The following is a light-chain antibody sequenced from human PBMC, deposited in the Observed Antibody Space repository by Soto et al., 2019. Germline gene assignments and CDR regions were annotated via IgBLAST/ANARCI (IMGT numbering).Light chain of an antibody. J-gene: IGKJ5*01. CDR1: QSVSSY. CDR3: QQRSNWPPIT. V-gene: IGKV3-11*01. Sequence: SVLTQSQATLSLSPGGRSTVSCRASQSVSSYLAWYQQKPGQAPRLIXHDASHRAAGIPARFSGSGFGTDFTLTISSLEPEDAAVYYCQQRSNWPPITFGQGTRLEIK. CDR2: DAS.